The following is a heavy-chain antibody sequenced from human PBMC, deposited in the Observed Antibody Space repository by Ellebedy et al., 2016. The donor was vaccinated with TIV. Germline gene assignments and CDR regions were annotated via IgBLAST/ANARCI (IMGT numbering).Heavy chain of an antibody. D-gene: IGHD6-19*01. CDR2: MYYSGST. J-gene: IGHJ6*02. CDR1: GGSISRTGYY. Sequence: SETLSLTCSVSGGSISRTGYYWGWIRQPPGKGLEWIGSMYYSGSTYYNPSLKSRVTISVDTSKNQFSLRLSSVTAADTAVYFCARLLSDYYYAMDVWGQGTTVTVSS. V-gene: IGHV4-39*01. CDR3: ARLLSDYYYAMDV.